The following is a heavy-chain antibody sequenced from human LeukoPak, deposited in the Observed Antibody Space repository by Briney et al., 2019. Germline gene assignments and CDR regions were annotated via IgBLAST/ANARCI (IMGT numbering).Heavy chain of an antibody. D-gene: IGHD7-27*01. Sequence: GGSLRLSCEASGFTFNTYTMYWVRHPPGKRLEWVSIIGNNGGGIHYADSVRGRFTISRDNSKNALYLQMNSLRVEDTAVYYCAIDPNWGTHSWGQGVLVTVSS. CDR3: AIDPNWGTHS. V-gene: IGHV3-23*01. J-gene: IGHJ4*02. CDR2: IGNNGGGI. CDR1: GFTFNTYT.